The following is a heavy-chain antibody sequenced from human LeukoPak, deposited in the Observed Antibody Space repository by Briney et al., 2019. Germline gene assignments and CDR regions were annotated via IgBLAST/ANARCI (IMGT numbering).Heavy chain of an antibody. D-gene: IGHD3-10*01. CDR2: IGSSSSYT. CDR3: AAGTTHGSGSYYFRY. Sequence: GGSLRLSCAASGFTFSDYYMSWIRQAPGEGREWVSYIGSSSSYTNYADSVKGRFTISRDNAKNSLYLQMNSLRAEDTAMYYCAAGTTHGSGSYYFRYWGQGTLVTVSS. CDR1: GFTFSDYY. J-gene: IGHJ4*02. V-gene: IGHV3-11*06.